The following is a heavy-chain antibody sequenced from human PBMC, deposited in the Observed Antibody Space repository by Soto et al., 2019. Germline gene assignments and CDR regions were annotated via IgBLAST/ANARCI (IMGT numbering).Heavy chain of an antibody. CDR1: GFTFSSYA. V-gene: IGHV3-30-3*01. Sequence: QEQLVESGGGVVQPGGSLRLSCTASGFTFSSYAIHWVRQAPGKGLEWVAVISYDGSHKYYADAVKGRFTISRDNSKNTLYLQMTSLRAEDTAVYYCARDRRTRGESYVRNMDVWGQGTTVTVSS. CDR3: ARDRRTRGESYVRNMDV. CDR2: ISYDGSHK. J-gene: IGHJ6*02. D-gene: IGHD7-27*01.